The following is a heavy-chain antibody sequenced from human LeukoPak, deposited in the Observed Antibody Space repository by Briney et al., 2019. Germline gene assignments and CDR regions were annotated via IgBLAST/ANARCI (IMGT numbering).Heavy chain of an antibody. D-gene: IGHD5-12*01. CDR3: ASGKWPYHFDY. Sequence: PSETLSLTCTVSADSISSYYWSWIRQPPGKGLEWIGYIYYTGSTNYNPSFKSRVIISIDTSKNQFSLKLSSVTAADTAVYYCASGKWPYHFDYWGQGNLVTVSS. CDR1: ADSISSYY. J-gene: IGHJ4*02. V-gene: IGHV4-59*01. CDR2: IYYTGST.